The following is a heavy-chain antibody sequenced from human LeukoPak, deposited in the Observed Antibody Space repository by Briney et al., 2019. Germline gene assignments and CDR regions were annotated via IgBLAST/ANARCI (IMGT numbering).Heavy chain of an antibody. CDR2: IYYSGST. Sequence: SETLSLTCTVSGVSIGSSSYYWGWIRQPPGKGLEWIGSIYYSGSTYYNPSLKSRVTISVDTSKNQFSLKLSSVTAADTAVYYCARRNTMIVVPTLGRGAFDIWGQGTMVTVSS. J-gene: IGHJ3*02. CDR1: GVSIGSSSYY. D-gene: IGHD3-22*01. CDR3: ARRNTMIVVPTLGRGAFDI. V-gene: IGHV4-39*01.